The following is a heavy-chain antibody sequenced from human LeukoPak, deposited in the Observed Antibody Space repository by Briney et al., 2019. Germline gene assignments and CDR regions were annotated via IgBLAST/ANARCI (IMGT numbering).Heavy chain of an antibody. J-gene: IGHJ4*02. V-gene: IGHV1-46*01. Sequence: ASVRVSCRASGGSFSNYGIGWVRQAPGQGLEWMGMINPSGGRTTYAKKFQGRVTMTRDTSTNTVYTELSSLRSDDTAVYYCARDYYGGHNLYNFDFWGQGTRVIVSS. CDR1: GGSFSNYG. CDR2: INPSGGRT. CDR3: ARDYYGGHNLYNFDF. D-gene: IGHD3-10*01.